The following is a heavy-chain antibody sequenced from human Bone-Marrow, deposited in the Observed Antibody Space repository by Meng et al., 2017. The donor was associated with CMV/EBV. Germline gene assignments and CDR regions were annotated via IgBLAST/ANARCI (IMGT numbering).Heavy chain of an antibody. J-gene: IGHJ4*02. CDR2: ISSSGSTI. D-gene: IGHD3-3*01. Sequence: GGSLRLSCAASGFTFSSYEMNWVRQAPGKGLEWVSYISSSGSTIYYADSVKGRFTISRDNAKNSLYLQMNSLRAEDTAVYYCATRNPIRFLEWLAPGGFDYWGQGTLVTVSS. V-gene: IGHV3-48*03. CDR1: GFTFSSYE. CDR3: ATRNPIRFLEWLAPGGFDY.